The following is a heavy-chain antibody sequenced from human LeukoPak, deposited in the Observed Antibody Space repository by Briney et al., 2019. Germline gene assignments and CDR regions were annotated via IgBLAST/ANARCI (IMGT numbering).Heavy chain of an antibody. D-gene: IGHD4-17*01. CDR1: GGSINSYY. V-gene: IGHV4-59*01. CDR2: IYYSGST. J-gene: IGHJ4*02. Sequence: SETLSLTCTVSGGSINSYYWSWIRQPPGKGLEWIGYIYYSGSTNYNPSLKSRVTISVDTSKNQFSLKLSSVTAADTAVYYCASTATPRKYYFDYWGQGTLVTVSS. CDR3: ASTATPRKYYFDY.